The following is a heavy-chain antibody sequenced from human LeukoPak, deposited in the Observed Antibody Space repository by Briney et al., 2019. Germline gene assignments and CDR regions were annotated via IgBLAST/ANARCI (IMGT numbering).Heavy chain of an antibody. J-gene: IGHJ6*02. CDR2: IYYSGST. CDR3: ARSYSSRGYYYSGMDV. CDR1: GFTFSTYW. V-gene: IGHV4-59*01. Sequence: GSLRLSCAASGFTFSTYWMSWVRQAPGKGLEWIGYIYYSGSTNYNPSLKSRVTISVDTSKNQFSLKLSSVTAADTAVFYCARSYSSRGYYYSGMDVWGQGTTVTVSS. D-gene: IGHD6-13*01.